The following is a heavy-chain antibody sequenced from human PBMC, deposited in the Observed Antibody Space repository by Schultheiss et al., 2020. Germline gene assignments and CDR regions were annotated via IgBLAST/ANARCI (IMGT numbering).Heavy chain of an antibody. CDR2: IYYSGST. J-gene: IGHJ4*02. V-gene: IGHV4-59*12. Sequence: SETLSLTCTVSGGSISSYYWSWIRQPPGKGLEWIGYIYYSGSTYYNPSLKSQVAISLDTSKNQFSLKLSSVTAADTAVYYCARGENWGSTFNYWGQETLVTVSS. D-gene: IGHD7-27*01. CDR1: GGSISSYY. CDR3: ARGENWGSTFNY.